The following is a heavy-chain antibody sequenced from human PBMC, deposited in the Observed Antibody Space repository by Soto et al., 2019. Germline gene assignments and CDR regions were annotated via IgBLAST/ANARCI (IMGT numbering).Heavy chain of an antibody. Sequence: GGSLRLSCAASGFIFSSYGMHWVRQAPGKGLEWVAVIWYDGSNKYYADSVKGRFTISRDNSKNTLYFQMNSLRAEDTAVYYCASLCDYIWGSYRPDDAFDIWGQGTMVTVSS. CDR1: GFIFSSYG. J-gene: IGHJ3*02. CDR3: ASLCDYIWGSYRPDDAFDI. V-gene: IGHV3-33*01. D-gene: IGHD3-16*02. CDR2: IWYDGSNK.